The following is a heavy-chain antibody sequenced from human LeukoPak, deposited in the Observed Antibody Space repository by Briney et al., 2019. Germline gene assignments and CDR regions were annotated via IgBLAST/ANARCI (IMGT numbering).Heavy chain of an antibody. Sequence: GGSLRLSCGASGFTFSDYWMTWVRQAPGKGLEWVANIKKEGRDKYYLDSVKGRFTISRDNAKRSLFLQMNSLRAEDTAAYFCTRHDRSRFDIWGQGTMVTVSS. V-gene: IGHV3-7*03. CDR3: TRHDRSRFDI. D-gene: IGHD1-14*01. CDR1: GFTFSDYW. CDR2: IKKEGRDK. J-gene: IGHJ3*02.